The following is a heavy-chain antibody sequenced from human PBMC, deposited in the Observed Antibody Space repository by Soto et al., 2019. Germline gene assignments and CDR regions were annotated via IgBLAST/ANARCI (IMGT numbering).Heavy chain of an antibody. Sequence: PSETLSLTCAVSGGSISSSNWWSWVRQPPGKGLEWIGEIFHSGSTNYNPSLKSRVTISLDMSNNQFSLKLNSVTAADTAVYYCARDSGYGSGTSVNHYLDYWGHGTLVTVSS. D-gene: IGHD3-10*01. V-gene: IGHV4-4*02. CDR3: ARDSGYGSGTSVNHYLDY. J-gene: IGHJ4*01. CDR2: IFHSGST. CDR1: GGSISSSNW.